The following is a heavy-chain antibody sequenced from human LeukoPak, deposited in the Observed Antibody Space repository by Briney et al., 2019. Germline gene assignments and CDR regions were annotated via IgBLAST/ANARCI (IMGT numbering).Heavy chain of an antibody. CDR3: ARLGSSWCNCFDP. D-gene: IGHD6-13*01. CDR1: GGSISSSNW. J-gene: IGHJ5*02. CDR2: IYHSGTT. Sequence: SGTLSLTCAVSGGSISSSNWWSWVRQPPGKGLEWIGEIYHSGTTTYNPSLKSRVTISVDKSKNQFSLKLNSVTAADTAVYYCARLGSSWCNCFDPWGQGTLVTVSS. V-gene: IGHV4-4*02.